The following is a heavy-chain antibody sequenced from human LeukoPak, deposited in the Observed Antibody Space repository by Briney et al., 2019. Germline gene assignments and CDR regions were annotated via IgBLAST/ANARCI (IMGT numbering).Heavy chain of an antibody. CDR3: ARSSRVLWFGELS. Sequence: SETLSLTCAVSGYSISSGYYWGWIRQPPGKGLEWIGSIYHSGSTYYNPSLKSRVTISVDTSKNQFSLKLSSVTAADTAVYYCARSSRVLWFGELSWGQGTLVTVSS. CDR1: GYSISSGYY. V-gene: IGHV4-38-2*01. J-gene: IGHJ4*02. CDR2: IYHSGST. D-gene: IGHD3-10*01.